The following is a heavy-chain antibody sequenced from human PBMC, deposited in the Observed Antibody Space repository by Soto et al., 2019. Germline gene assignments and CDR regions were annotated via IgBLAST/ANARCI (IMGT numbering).Heavy chain of an antibody. CDR3: ARCIQGDYYYGMDV. D-gene: IGHD5-18*01. J-gene: IGHJ6*02. CDR1: GYTFYSHS. CDR2: INADYGNT. Sequence: QAQLVQSGAEVKKPGASVKVSCKASGYTFYSHSISWVRQAPGQGLEWMGRINADYGNTQYAQKFLGRVTMTTDTSTTTVYMELTNLRSDDTAVYYCARCIQGDYYYGMDVWGQGTTVTVSS. V-gene: IGHV1-18*01.